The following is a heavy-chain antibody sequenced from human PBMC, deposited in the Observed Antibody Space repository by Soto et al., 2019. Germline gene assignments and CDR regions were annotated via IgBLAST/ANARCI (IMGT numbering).Heavy chain of an antibody. D-gene: IGHD1-7*01. CDR3: GRGKIERYTWDYGIDS. CDR1: GGSISSYY. Sequence: SETLSLTCTVSGGSISSYYWSWIRQPPRKGLEWIGYIYYSGNTNYNPSLKSRVTISVDTSKNEFSLKLSYVHPADTAVYHCGRGKIERYTWDYGIDSWGQGTLVNVSS. CDR2: IYYSGNT. V-gene: IGHV4-59*01. J-gene: IGHJ4*02.